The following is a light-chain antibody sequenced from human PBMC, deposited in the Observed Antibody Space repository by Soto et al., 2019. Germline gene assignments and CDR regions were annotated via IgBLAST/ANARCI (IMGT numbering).Light chain of an antibody. J-gene: IGLJ1*01. Sequence: QSVLTQPASVSGSPGQSITISCTGTSSDVGGYEFVSWYQQHPGKAPKLMIYEVSNRPSGVSNRFSGSKSGNTASLTISGLQDEDEADYYCSSFRSGSALFGTGTKLTVL. V-gene: IGLV2-14*01. CDR3: SSFRSGSAL. CDR2: EVS. CDR1: SSDVGGYEF.